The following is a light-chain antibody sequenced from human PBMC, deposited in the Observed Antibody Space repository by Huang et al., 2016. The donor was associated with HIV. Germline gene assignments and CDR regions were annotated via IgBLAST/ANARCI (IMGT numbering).Light chain of an antibody. V-gene: IGKV3-11*01. Sequence: EIVLTQSPATLSLSPGDRATLSCAANQTVNTFLAWYQQKPGHSHRLRLDDASIRAAGIPPRVSGSGSGTGFTLTISSLEPEDFAIYYCQERSKWPLPFGPGTKVDVK. CDR2: DAS. J-gene: IGKJ3*01. CDR3: QERSKWPLP. CDR1: QTVNTF.